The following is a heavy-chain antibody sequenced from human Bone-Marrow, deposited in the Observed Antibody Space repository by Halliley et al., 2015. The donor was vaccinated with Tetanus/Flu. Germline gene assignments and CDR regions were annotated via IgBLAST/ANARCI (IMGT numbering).Heavy chain of an antibody. CDR2: INGGDDDR. V-gene: IGHV1-3*01. CDR1: GYTFSRYA. Sequence: QVQLVQSGAEVKKPGASVKVSCKGSGYTFSRYAIHWVRQAAGQSLEGMGWINGGDDDRRYSQWFQDRLTITRDTSASTVYVELTNLRSEDTAVYYCARTLVGSYSLDYWGQGTLVTVSS. J-gene: IGHJ4*02. D-gene: IGHD1-26*01. CDR3: ARTLVGSYSLDY.